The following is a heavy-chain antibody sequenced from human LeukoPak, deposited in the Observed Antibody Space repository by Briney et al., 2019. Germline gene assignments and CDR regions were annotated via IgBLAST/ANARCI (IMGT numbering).Heavy chain of an antibody. Sequence: SETLSLTCAVYGGSFSGYYWSWIRQPPGKGLEWIGEINHSGSTNYNPSLKSRVTISVDTSKNQFSLKLSSVTAADTAVYYCARDLGASLRDYVWGWGCAFDIWGQGTMVTASS. CDR2: INHSGST. J-gene: IGHJ3*02. D-gene: IGHD3-16*01. V-gene: IGHV4-34*01. CDR3: ARDLGASLRDYVWGWGCAFDI. CDR1: GGSFSGYY.